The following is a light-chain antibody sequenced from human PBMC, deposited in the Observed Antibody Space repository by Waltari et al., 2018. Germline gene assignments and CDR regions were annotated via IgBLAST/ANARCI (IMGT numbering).Light chain of an antibody. CDR3: SSYTSSSTQV. CDR1: SSDVGGYNY. J-gene: IGLJ2*01. CDR2: DVT. V-gene: IGLV2-14*03. Sequence: QSALTQPASVSGSPGQSITIFCTGTSSDVGGYNYVSWYQQHPGKAPKLIIFDVTNRAAGVSNRFSGSKSGNTAFLTSSGLQTEDEADYYCSSYTSSSTQVFGGGTRLTVL.